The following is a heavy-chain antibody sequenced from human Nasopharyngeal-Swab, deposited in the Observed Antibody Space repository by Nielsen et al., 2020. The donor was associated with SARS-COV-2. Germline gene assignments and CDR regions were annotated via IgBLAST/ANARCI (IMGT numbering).Heavy chain of an antibody. Sequence: ESLKISCAPSGFPFSDYWMHWVRQAPGKGLVWVSRINPAGSTTDYEDSVRGRFTISRDNAKNTLYLQMNSLTVEDSAVYFCTRAGSYRFDYWGQGTLVTVSS. CDR3: TRAGSYRFDY. CDR2: INPAGSTT. D-gene: IGHD1-26*01. V-gene: IGHV3-74*01. CDR1: GFPFSDYW. J-gene: IGHJ4*02.